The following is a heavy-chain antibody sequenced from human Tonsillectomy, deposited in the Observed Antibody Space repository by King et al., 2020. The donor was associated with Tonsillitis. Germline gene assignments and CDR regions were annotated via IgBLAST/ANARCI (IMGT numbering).Heavy chain of an antibody. J-gene: IGHJ6*02. CDR1: GFTFGDYG. Sequence: VQLVESGGGVVRPGGSLRLSCAASGFTFGDYGMSWVRQAPGKGLEWVSGINWNGGSTGYADSVTGRFTISRDNAKKSLYLQMNSLRAGDTALYYCARVQYSPYYDILTGENDDYYYGMDVWGQGTTVTVSS. CDR2: INWNGGST. D-gene: IGHD3-9*01. V-gene: IGHV3-20*04. CDR3: ARVQYSPYYDILTGENDDYYYGMDV.